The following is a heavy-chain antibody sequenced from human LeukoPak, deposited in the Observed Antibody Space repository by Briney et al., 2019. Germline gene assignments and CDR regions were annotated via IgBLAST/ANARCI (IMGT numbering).Heavy chain of an antibody. J-gene: IGHJ4*02. D-gene: IGHD2/OR15-2a*01. CDR3: ATNMGF. CDR2: IYSGGST. Sequence: GGSLRLSCAASGFTVGNNYMKWIRQAPGKGLEWVSLIYSGGSTYYADSVKGRFTISRDSSKNTLYLQMNSLRVEDTAVYYCATNMGFWGQGTLVTVFS. V-gene: IGHV3-53*01. CDR1: GFTVGNNY.